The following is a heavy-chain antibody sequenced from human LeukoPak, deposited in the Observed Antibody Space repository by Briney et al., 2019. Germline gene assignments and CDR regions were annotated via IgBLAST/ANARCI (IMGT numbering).Heavy chain of an antibody. D-gene: IGHD3-22*01. V-gene: IGHV4-4*07. CDR1: GGSISSYY. J-gene: IGHJ4*02. CDR3: ARGSYYYYYDSSGYEGTGFDY. CDR2: IYTSGST. Sequence: PSETLSLTCTVSGGSISSYYWSWIRQPAGKGLEWIGRIYTSGSTNYNPSLKSRVTMSVDTSKNQFSLKVNSVTAADTAVYYCARGSYYYYYDSSGYEGTGFDYWGQGTLVTVSS.